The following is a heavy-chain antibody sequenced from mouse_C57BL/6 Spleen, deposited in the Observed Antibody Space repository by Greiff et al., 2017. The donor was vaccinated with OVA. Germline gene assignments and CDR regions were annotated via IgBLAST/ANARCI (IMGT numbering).Heavy chain of an antibody. D-gene: IGHD4-1*02. CDR2: IWSGGST. J-gene: IGHJ4*01. CDR3: ASQLGHYYAMDY. V-gene: IGHV2-2*01. CDR1: GFSLTSSG. Sequence: VQLQQSGPGLVQPSQSLSITCPVSGFSLTSSGVHWGRQSPGKGLEWLGVIWSGGSTDYNAAFISRLSISKDNSKSQVFFKMNSLQADDTAIYYCASQLGHYYAMDYWGQGTSVTVSS.